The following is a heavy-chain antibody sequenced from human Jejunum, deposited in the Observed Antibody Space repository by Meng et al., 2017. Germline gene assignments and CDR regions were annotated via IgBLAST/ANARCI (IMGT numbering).Heavy chain of an antibody. CDR3: AKENAPLDY. CDR2: ISNDGSNK. V-gene: IGHV3-30*18. J-gene: IGHJ4*02. D-gene: IGHD1-1*01. Sequence: QVQLVESGGGVVQPGRSLRLSCAASGFIFSNYGMHWVRQAPGKGLDWVTSISNDGSNKNYADSVEGRFTISRDNSKNTLYLQMNNLRPEDTAVYYCAKENAPLDYWGQGTLVTRLL. CDR1: GFIFSNYG.